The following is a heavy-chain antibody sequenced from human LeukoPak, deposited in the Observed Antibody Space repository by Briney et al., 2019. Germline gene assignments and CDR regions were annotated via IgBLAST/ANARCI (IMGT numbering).Heavy chain of an antibody. V-gene: IGHV1-2*02. CDR2: INPNSGGT. D-gene: IGHD2-2*01. CDR1: GYTFTSYG. Sequence: ASVKVSCKASGYTFTSYGISWVRQAPGQGLEWMGWINPNSGGTNYAQKFQGRVTMTRDTSISTAYMELSRLRSDDTAVYYCARKGYCSSTSCYAWFDPWGQGTLVTVSS. J-gene: IGHJ5*02. CDR3: ARKGYCSSTSCYAWFDP.